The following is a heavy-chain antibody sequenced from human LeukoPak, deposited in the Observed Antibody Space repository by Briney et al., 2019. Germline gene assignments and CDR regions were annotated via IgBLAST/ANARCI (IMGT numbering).Heavy chain of an antibody. CDR3: ARVRFGEALDY. J-gene: IGHJ4*02. D-gene: IGHD3-10*01. CDR1: GYTLTKLS. Sequence: ASVKVSCKVSGYTLTKLSMHWVRQAPGQGLEWMGWINPNSGGTNYAQKFQGRVTMTRDTSISTAYMELSRLRSDDTAVYYCARVRFGEALDYWGQGTLVTVSS. V-gene: IGHV1-2*02. CDR2: INPNSGGT.